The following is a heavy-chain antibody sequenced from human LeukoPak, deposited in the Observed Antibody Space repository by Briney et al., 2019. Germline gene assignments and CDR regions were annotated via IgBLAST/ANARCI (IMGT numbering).Heavy chain of an antibody. J-gene: IGHJ5*02. V-gene: IGHV3-21*01. CDR2: ISSSSSYI. CDR3: ARDRIAVAAVDP. CDR1: GFTFSSYG. D-gene: IGHD6-19*01. Sequence: GGSLRLSCAASGFTFSSYGMNWVRQAPGKGLEWVSSISSSSSYIYYADSVKGRFTISRDNAKNSLYLQMNSLRAEDTAVYYCARDRIAVAAVDPWGQGTLVTVSS.